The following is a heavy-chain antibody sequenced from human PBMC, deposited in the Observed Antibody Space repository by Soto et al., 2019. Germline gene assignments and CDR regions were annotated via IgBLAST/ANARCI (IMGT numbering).Heavy chain of an antibody. CDR1: GYTFTSHG. D-gene: IGHD3-10*01. V-gene: IGHV1-18*01. J-gene: IGHJ6*03. CDR3: ARMVRGSTVGYYYYMDV. CDR2: ISPYNGDT. Sequence: QVQLVQSGAEVKKPGASVKVSCKTSGYTFTSHGISWVRQAPGQGLEWMGWISPYNGDTNYAQKLQGRVSVTTDSSTRTAYMELRSLRSEDTAVYYCARMVRGSTVGYYYYMDVWGKGTTGSVSS.